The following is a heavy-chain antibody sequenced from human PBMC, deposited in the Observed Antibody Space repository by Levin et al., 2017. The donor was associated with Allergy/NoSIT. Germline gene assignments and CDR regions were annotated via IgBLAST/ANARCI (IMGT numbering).Heavy chain of an antibody. CDR3: ARIYCTSTSCDDGVDY. J-gene: IGHJ4*02. D-gene: IGHD2-2*01. CDR1: GFTFSSYS. Sequence: ETLSLTCAASGFTFSSYSMNWVRQAPGKGLEWVSYISSSSSTIYYADSVKGRFTISRDNAKNSLYLQMNSLRAEDTAVYYCARIYCTSTSCDDGVDYWGQGTLVTVSS. V-gene: IGHV3-48*01. CDR2: ISSSSSTI.